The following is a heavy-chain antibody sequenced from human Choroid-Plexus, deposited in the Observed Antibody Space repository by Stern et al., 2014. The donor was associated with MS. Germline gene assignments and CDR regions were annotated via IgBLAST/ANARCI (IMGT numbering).Heavy chain of an antibody. Sequence: QVQLVQSGGGVVQPGRPLRLSCVASGFTFGSCAMHWVRQAPGKGLGWVAGVSYDGSNKYYADSVKGRFTISRGNSQNTLYMQMSSLRPEDTAVYYCAKDRQYLTYFFDHWGQGSLGTVSS. CDR2: VSYDGSNK. D-gene: IGHD2/OR15-2a*01. J-gene: IGHJ5*02. CDR3: AKDRQYLTYFFDH. V-gene: IGHV3-30*18. CDR1: GFTFGSCA.